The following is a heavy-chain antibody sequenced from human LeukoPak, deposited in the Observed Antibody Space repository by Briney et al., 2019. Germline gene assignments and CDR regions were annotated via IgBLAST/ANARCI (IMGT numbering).Heavy chain of an antibody. V-gene: IGHV3-21*01. Sequence: GGSLRPSCAASGFTFSSYSMNWVRQAPGKGLEWVSSISSSSSYIYYADSVKGRFTISRDNAKNSLYLQMNGLRAEDTAVYYCARDDYGDYVRLFDYWGQGTLVTVSS. D-gene: IGHD4-17*01. CDR3: ARDDYGDYVRLFDY. J-gene: IGHJ4*02. CDR2: ISSSSSYI. CDR1: GFTFSSYS.